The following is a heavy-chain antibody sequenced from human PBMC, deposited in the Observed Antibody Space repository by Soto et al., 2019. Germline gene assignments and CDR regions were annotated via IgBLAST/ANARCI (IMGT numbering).Heavy chain of an antibody. J-gene: IGHJ4*02. CDR2: LSDSGDSI. CDR1: GFTFSSHA. CDR3: AKVSSSGYAGFFAL. Sequence: EVQLLESGGGLVQPGRSLRLSCTASGFTFSSHAMTWVRQAPGKGLEWVSGLSDSGDSIYYADSVKGRFTIYRDNSMNTLHLQMNTLRAEATAVYYFAKVSSSGYAGFFALWGQGTLVTVSS. V-gene: IGHV3-23*01. D-gene: IGHD6-13*01.